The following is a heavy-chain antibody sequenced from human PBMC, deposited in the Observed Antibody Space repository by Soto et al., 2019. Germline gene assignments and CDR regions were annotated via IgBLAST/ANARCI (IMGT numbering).Heavy chain of an antibody. J-gene: IGHJ6*02. V-gene: IGHV3-48*03. CDR3: ARGNANYDPLGYYYGMDV. CDR1: GFTFSSYE. CDR2: ISSSGSTI. Sequence: EVQLVESGGGLVQPGGSLRLSCAASGFTFSSYEMNWVRQAPGKGLEWVSYISSSGSTIYYADSVKGRFTISRDNAKNSLYLQMNSLRAEDTAVYYCARGNANYDPLGYYYGMDVWGQGTTVTVSS. D-gene: IGHD4-4*01.